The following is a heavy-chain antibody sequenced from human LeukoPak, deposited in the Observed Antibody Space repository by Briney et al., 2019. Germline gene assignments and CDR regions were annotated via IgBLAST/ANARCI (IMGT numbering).Heavy chain of an antibody. J-gene: IGHJ4*02. D-gene: IGHD1-26*01. CDR3: AKDLGVGARGFDY. CDR2: ISRDGGST. Sequence: PGGSLRLSCAVSRFTFEDYTMHWVRQAPGKGPEWVSLISRDGGSTSYADSVKGRFTISRDNSKNSLYLQMNSLKTEDTALDYCAKDLGVGARGFDYWGQGTLVTVSS. CDR1: RFTFEDYT. V-gene: IGHV3-43*01.